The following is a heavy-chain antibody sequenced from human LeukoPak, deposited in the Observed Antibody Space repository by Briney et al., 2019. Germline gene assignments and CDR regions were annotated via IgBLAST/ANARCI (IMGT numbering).Heavy chain of an antibody. CDR2: KNPNTGNT. Sequence: ASVKVSCKASGYTFTSYDINWVRQATGQGLEWMGWKNPNTGNTGYAQKFQGRVTITTDTSINTAYMELSSLRSDDTAVYYCARDHPAFSRSRLLWGQGTLVTVSS. CDR3: ARDHPAFSRSRLL. J-gene: IGHJ4*02. V-gene: IGHV1-8*03. CDR1: GYTFTSYD. D-gene: IGHD5-12*01.